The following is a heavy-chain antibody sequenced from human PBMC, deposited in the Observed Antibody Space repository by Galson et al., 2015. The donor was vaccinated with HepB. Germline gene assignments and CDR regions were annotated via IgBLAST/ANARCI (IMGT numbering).Heavy chain of an antibody. Sequence: ETLSLTCTVSGGSISSSSYYWGWIRQPPGKGLEWIGSIYYSGSTYYNPSLKSRVTISVDTSKNQFSLKLSSVTAADTAVYYCARDRDILTGYYSARFDYWGQGTLVTVPS. CDR1: GGSISSSSYY. D-gene: IGHD3-9*01. V-gene: IGHV4-39*07. J-gene: IGHJ4*02. CDR2: IYYSGST. CDR3: ARDRDILTGYYSARFDY.